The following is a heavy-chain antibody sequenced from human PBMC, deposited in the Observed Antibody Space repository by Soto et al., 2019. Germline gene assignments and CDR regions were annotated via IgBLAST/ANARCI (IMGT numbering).Heavy chain of an antibody. CDR1: GGSISSGGYS. CDR2: IYHSGST. D-gene: IGHD2-21*01. CDR3: ARGNVVAIDY. V-gene: IGHV4-30-2*01. J-gene: IGHJ4*02. Sequence: QLQLQKSDSGLVKPSQTLSLTCAVSGGSISSGGYSWSWIRQPPGKGLEWIGYIYHSGSTYYNPSIKSRVTISVDRSKNQFSLKLSSVTAADTAVYYCARGNVVAIDYWGQGTLVTVSS.